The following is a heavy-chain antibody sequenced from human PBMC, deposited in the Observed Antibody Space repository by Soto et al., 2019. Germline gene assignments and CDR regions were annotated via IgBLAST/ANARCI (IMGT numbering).Heavy chain of an antibody. CDR1: GFTFSSYS. J-gene: IGHJ1*01. D-gene: IGHD3-16*01. V-gene: IGHV3-48*01. CDR3: ARGNSADAVMITDG. CDR2: ISSSSRTI. Sequence: EVQLVESGGGLTQPGGSLRLSCVASGFTFSSYSMNWVRQAPGKGLEWVSCISSSSRTIYYADFVKGRFTSSTDNAKNSLYLRMKSLRTEDTAVYYSARGNSADAVMITDGWGQGSLGTGSS.